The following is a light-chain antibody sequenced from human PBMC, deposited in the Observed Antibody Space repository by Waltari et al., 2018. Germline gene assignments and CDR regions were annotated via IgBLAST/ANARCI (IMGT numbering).Light chain of an antibody. V-gene: IGLV2-23*02. CDR1: TSDVGSYNL. CDR3: CSYGGASIRV. J-gene: IGLJ2*01. Sequence: QSALTQPASVSGSPGQSITISCTGTTSDVGSYNLVSWYRQHPGEAPKLIIYEVRKRPSGVSDRFSGSKSGNTASLTISGLQAEDETDYCCCSYGGASIRVFGGGTKLTVL. CDR2: EVR.